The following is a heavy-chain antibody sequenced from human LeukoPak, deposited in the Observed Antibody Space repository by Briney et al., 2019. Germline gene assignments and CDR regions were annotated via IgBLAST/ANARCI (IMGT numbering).Heavy chain of an antibody. V-gene: IGHV4-38-2*02. Sequence: SETLSLTCIVSGYSINSGYHWGWIRQPPGKGLEWIGSIYHSGSTYHNPSLKSRVTISIDTSKNQFSLKLSSVTAADTAVYYCARHYLYDTSGDGTYYFDYWGQGTLVTVSS. CDR3: ARHYLYDTSGDGTYYFDY. J-gene: IGHJ4*02. CDR1: GYSINSGYH. CDR2: IYHSGST. D-gene: IGHD3-22*01.